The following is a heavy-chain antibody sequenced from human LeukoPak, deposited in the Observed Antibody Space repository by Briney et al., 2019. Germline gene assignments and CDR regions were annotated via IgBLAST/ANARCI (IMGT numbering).Heavy chain of an antibody. J-gene: IGHJ5*02. CDR1: GGSFSGYY. V-gene: IGHV4-34*01. CDR2: INHSGGT. D-gene: IGHD3-22*01. Sequence: SETLSLTCAVDGGSFSGYYWTWIRQPPGKGLEWIGEINHSGGTNYNPSLKSRVTISVDTSKNQFSLRLSSVTAADTAVYYCAREDYYYETNWFDHWGQGTLVTVSS. CDR3: AREDYYYETNWFDH.